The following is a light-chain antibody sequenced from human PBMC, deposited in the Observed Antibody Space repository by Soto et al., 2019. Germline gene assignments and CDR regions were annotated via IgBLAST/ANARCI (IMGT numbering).Light chain of an antibody. Sequence: EIVMTQSPATLSVSPGERATLSCRASQSVSNNYLAWYQQKPGQAPRLLIYGASNRATGIPDRFSGSGSGTDFTLTISSLETEDFAVYYCQQRSDWPPTFGQGTKVDI. J-gene: IGKJ1*01. CDR3: QQRSDWPPT. V-gene: IGKV3D-20*02. CDR2: GAS. CDR1: QSVSNNY.